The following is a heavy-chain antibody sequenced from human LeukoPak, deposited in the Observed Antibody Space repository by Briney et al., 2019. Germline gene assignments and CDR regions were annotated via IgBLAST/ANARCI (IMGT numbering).Heavy chain of an antibody. Sequence: GGSLRLSCAASGFSFSSYGMSWARQAPGKGLEWVSGISDSGDSTYYADSVKGRFTISRDISKNTLFLQMNSLRAEDTAVYYCAKIQGWFNAAFHIGGQGTMVTVSS. CDR1: GFSFSSYG. CDR3: AKIQGWFNAAFHI. J-gene: IGHJ3*02. CDR2: ISDSGDST. D-gene: IGHD6-19*01. V-gene: IGHV3-23*01.